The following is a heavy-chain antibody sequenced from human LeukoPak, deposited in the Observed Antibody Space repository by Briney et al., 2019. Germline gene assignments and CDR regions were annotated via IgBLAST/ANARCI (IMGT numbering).Heavy chain of an antibody. D-gene: IGHD4-17*01. Sequence: GESLKISCKGSGYSFSIYWIAWVRQMPGKGLEWMGIVYPGDSDVRYSPSFQGQVTISVDKSISTAYLQWSSLKASDTAMYYCARLRSLNAFDIWGQGTMVTVSS. CDR2: VYPGDSDV. J-gene: IGHJ3*02. CDR1: GYSFSIYW. CDR3: ARLRSLNAFDI. V-gene: IGHV5-51*01.